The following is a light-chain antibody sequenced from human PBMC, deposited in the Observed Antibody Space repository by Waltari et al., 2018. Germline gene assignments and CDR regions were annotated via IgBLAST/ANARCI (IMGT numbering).Light chain of an antibody. CDR3: SSYTTSNTHVV. CDR2: EVS. J-gene: IGLJ2*01. Sequence: QSALTQPASVSGSPGQSITLSCTGTSSDIGGYNYVSWYQQPPGKAPKLMIYEVSNRPSGVSHRFSGSKSGSTASLTISGLQTEDEADYYCSSYTTSNTHVVFGGGTKLTVL. CDR1: SSDIGGYNY. V-gene: IGLV2-14*01.